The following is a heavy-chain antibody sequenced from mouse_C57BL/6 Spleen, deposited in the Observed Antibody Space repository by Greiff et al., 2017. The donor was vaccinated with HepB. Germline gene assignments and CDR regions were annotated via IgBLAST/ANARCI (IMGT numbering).Heavy chain of an antibody. D-gene: IGHD2-1*01. CDR2: IRLKSDNYAT. Sequence: EVQRVESGGGLVQPGGSMKLSCVASGFTFSNYWMNWVRQSPEQGLEWVAQIRLKSDNYATHYAESVKGRFTISRDDSKSSVYLQMNNLRAEDTGIYYCTFYYGKLDYWGQGTTLTVSS. V-gene: IGHV6-3*01. J-gene: IGHJ2*01. CDR1: GFTFSNYW. CDR3: TFYYGKLDY.